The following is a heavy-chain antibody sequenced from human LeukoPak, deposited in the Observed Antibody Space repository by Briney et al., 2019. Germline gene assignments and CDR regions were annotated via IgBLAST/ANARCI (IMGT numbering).Heavy chain of an antibody. CDR3: ARVVVPAAMDYYYCMDV. CDR1: GYTFTSYA. V-gene: IGHV1-3*01. Sequence: ASVKGSCKASGYTFTSYAMHWVRQAPGQRLEWMGWINAGNGNTKYSQKFQGRVTITRDTSASTAYMELSSLRSEDTAVYYCARVVVPAAMDYYYCMDVWGKGTTVTVSS. J-gene: IGHJ6*04. D-gene: IGHD2-2*01. CDR2: INAGNGNT.